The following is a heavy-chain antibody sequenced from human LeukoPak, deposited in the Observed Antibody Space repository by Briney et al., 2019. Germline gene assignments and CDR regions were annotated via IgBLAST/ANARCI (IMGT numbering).Heavy chain of an antibody. Sequence: SVKVSCKASGGTFSSYAISWVRQAPGQGLEWMGGIIPIFGTANYAQKFQGRVTITTDESTSTAYMELSSMRSEDTAVYYCASYYDSSGAPFDYWGQGTLVTVSS. CDR1: GGTFSSYA. J-gene: IGHJ4*02. D-gene: IGHD3-22*01. CDR2: IIPIFGTA. V-gene: IGHV1-69*05. CDR3: ASYYDSSGAPFDY.